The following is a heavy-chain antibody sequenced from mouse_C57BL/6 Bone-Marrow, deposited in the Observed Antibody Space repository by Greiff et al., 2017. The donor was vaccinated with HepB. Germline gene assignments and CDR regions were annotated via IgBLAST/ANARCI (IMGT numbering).Heavy chain of an antibody. D-gene: IGHD2-3*01. CDR3: AREWLLREYAMDY. CDR2: ISDGGSYT. CDR1: GFTFSSYA. Sequence: EVQLVESGGGLVKPGGSLKLSCAASGFTFSSYAMSWVRQTPEKRLEWVATISDGGSYTYYPDNVKGRFTISRDNAKNNLYLQMSHLKSEDTAMYYCAREWLLREYAMDYWGQGTSVTVSS. J-gene: IGHJ4*01. V-gene: IGHV5-4*01.